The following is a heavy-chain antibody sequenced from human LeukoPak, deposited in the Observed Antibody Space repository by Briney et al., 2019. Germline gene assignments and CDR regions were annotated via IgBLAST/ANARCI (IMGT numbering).Heavy chain of an antibody. Sequence: GGSLRLSCAASGFTFSEYYMSWIRQAPGKGLEWVSYISSSGSTIYYADSVKGRFTISRDNAKNSLYLQMNSLRAEDTAVYYCARDLRRGYSSWDYFDYWGQGTLVTVSS. CDR1: GFTFSEYY. J-gene: IGHJ4*02. CDR2: ISSSGSTI. D-gene: IGHD5-18*01. CDR3: ARDLRRGYSSWDYFDY. V-gene: IGHV3-11*01.